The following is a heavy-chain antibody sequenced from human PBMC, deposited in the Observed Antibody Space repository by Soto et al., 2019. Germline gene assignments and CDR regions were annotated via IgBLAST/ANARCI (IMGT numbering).Heavy chain of an antibody. V-gene: IGHV3-21*01. D-gene: IGHD1-1*01. CDR1: GFTFSSYS. CDR2: ISSSSSYI. J-gene: IGHJ4*02. CDR3: ARENWNTAQYFDY. Sequence: EVQLVESGGGLVKPGGSLRLSCAASGFTFSSYSMNWVRPAPGKGLEWVSSISSSSSYIYYADSVKGRFTITRDNAQNSLYLQMNSLRAEDSAVYYCARENWNTAQYFDYWGQVTLVTVSS.